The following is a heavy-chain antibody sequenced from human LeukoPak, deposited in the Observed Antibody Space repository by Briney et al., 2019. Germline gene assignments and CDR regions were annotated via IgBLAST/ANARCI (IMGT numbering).Heavy chain of an antibody. D-gene: IGHD1-26*01. CDR1: GFTFNSFA. CDR3: AKDGGSYPFSVDY. CDR2: ISGRGGST. J-gene: IGHJ4*02. V-gene: IGHV3-23*01. Sequence: GGSLRLSCAASGFTFNSFAMSWVRHAPGKGLEWVSGISGRGGSTFYPDSVKGRFTISRDNSKNTLYLQMNSLRAEDTAVYYCAKDGGSYPFSVDYWGQGTLVTVSS.